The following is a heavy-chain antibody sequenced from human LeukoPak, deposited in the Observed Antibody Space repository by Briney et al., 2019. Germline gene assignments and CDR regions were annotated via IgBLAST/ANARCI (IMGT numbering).Heavy chain of an antibody. Sequence: GGSLRLSCAASGFTVSSNYMSWVRQAPGKGLEWVSVIYSGGSTNYADSVKGGFTISRDKPKNKTYFQMNSLRAEGTAVYYCARGSNNPKVYFDYWGQGTLVTVSS. J-gene: IGHJ4*02. CDR3: ARGSNNPKVYFDY. CDR1: GFTVSSNY. D-gene: IGHD2/OR15-2a*01. V-gene: IGHV3-53*01. CDR2: IYSGGST.